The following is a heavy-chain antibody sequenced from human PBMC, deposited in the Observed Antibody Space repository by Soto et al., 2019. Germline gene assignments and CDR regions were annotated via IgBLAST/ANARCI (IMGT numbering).Heavy chain of an antibody. CDR3: ATESGSTYGYFDH. J-gene: IGHJ4*02. CDR1: GGSVTGDEDY. D-gene: IGHD5-18*01. Sequence: SETLSLTCTVSGGSVTGDEDYWTWIRQSPGKGLEWIGYISNSGSTGYNPSLKTRLSMSVDRSKNQFTLRLTSVTAADTAVYFCATESGSTYGYFDHWGQGTQVTVSS. CDR2: ISNSGST. V-gene: IGHV4-30-4*01.